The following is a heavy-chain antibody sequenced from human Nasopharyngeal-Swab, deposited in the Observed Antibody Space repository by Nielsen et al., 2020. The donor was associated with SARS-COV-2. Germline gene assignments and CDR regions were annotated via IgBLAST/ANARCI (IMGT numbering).Heavy chain of an antibody. V-gene: IGHV3-9*01. CDR2: ISWNSGSI. Sequence: GGSLRLSCAASGFTFDDYAMHWVRQAPGKGLEWVSGISWNSGSIGYADSVKGRFTISRDNAKNSLYPQMNSLRAEDTALYYCAKVAVDSSGYSDYWGQGTLVTVSS. CDR1: GFTFDDYA. J-gene: IGHJ4*02. D-gene: IGHD3-22*01. CDR3: AKVAVDSSGYSDY.